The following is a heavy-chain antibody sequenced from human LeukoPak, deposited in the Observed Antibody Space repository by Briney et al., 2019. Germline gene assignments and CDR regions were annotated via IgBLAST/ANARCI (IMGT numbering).Heavy chain of an antibody. CDR1: GFTFDDYA. CDR2: ISWNSGSI. Sequence: GGYLRLSCAASGFTFDDYAMHWVRQAPGKGLEWGSGISWNSGSIGYADSVKGRFTISRDNAKNSLYLQMNSLRAEDTALYYCAKTHVDFLGVDLFDYWGQGTLVTVSS. J-gene: IGHJ4*02. V-gene: IGHV3-9*01. CDR3: AKTHVDFLGVDLFDY. D-gene: IGHD3-3*01.